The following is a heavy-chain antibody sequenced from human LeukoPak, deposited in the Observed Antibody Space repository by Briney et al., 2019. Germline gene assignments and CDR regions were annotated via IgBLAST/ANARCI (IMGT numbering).Heavy chain of an antibody. D-gene: IGHD4-17*01. V-gene: IGHV4-61*02. CDR2: TYSSGTT. CDR1: GGSISSGSYS. Sequence: PSETLSLTCTVSGGSISSGSYSWNWIRQPAGKGLEWIGRTYSSGTTNYNPSLKSRVTISVDTSKNQFSLKLSSVTASDTAVYCCATSPVTTWWFDPWGQGTLVTVSS. CDR3: ATSPVTTWWFDP. J-gene: IGHJ5*02.